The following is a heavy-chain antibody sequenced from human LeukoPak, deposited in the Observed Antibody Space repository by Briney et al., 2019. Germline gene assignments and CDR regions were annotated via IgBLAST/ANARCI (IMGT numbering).Heavy chain of an antibody. D-gene: IGHD3-22*01. CDR1: TFTVSDTF. CDR3: AKDLSWLLRGNWFDP. Sequence: GGSLRLSCVGLTFTVSDTFMSWVRQAPGKGLDWVSTMYTGGGTDYADSVKCRFTISRDSSKSTVYLQMNSLRAEDTAVYYCAKDLSWLLRGNWFDPWGQGTLVTVSS. V-gene: IGHV3-66*01. CDR2: MYTGGGT. J-gene: IGHJ5*02.